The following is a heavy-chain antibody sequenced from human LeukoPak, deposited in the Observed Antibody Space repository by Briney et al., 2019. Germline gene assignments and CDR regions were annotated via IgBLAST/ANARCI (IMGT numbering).Heavy chain of an antibody. CDR2: IYHSGST. CDR1: GYSISSGYY. D-gene: IGHD1-26*01. V-gene: IGHV4-38-2*01. J-gene: IGHJ4*02. CDR3: ARHALLVGATDVFDY. Sequence: SETLSLTCAVSGYSISSGYYWGWIRQPPGKGLEWIGSIYHSGSTYYNPSLKSRVTISVDASKNQFSLKLSSVTAADTAVYFCARHALLVGATDVFDYWGQGTLVTVSS.